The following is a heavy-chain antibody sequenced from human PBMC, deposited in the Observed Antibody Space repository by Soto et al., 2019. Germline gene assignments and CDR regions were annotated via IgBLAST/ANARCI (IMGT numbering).Heavy chain of an antibody. D-gene: IGHD2-21*01. J-gene: IGHJ4*02. Sequence: PSETLSLTCSVSGGSINSYWWSWIRQPAGKGLEWIGRVYSSGTTDYNPSLNSRATLSVETSKNQFPLKLSSVTAAETAVYYCARDIASYAYGEVYWGQGAQLTVSS. CDR1: GGSINSYW. CDR3: ARDIASYAYGEVY. V-gene: IGHV4-4*07. CDR2: VYSSGTT.